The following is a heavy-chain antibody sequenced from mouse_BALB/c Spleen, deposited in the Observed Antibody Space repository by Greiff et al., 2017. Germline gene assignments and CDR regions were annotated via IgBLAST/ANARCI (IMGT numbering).Heavy chain of an antibody. CDR3: ARGGTAPYYAMDY. D-gene: IGHD1-2*01. V-gene: IGHV5-4*02. CDR1: GFTFSDYY. CDR2: ISDGGSYT. Sequence: EVQLVESGGGLVKPGGSLKLSCAASGFTFSDYYMYWVRQTPEKRLEWVATISDGGSYTYYPDSVKGRFTISRDNAKNNLYLQMSSLKSEDTAMYYCARGGTAPYYAMDYWGQGTSVTVSS. J-gene: IGHJ4*01.